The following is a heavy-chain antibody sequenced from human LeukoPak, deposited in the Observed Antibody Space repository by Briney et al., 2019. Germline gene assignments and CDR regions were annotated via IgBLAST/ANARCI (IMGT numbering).Heavy chain of an antibody. V-gene: IGHV4-39*01. CDR2: IYYSGST. Sequence: SETLSLTCTVSGGSISSSSYYWGWIRQPPGKGLEWIGSIYYSGSTYYNPSLKSRVTISVDTSKNQFSLKLSSVTAADTAVYYCARHGYYDLWSGYYHVAGTYFADWGQGTLVTVSS. CDR3: ARHGYYDLWSGYYHVAGTYFAD. J-gene: IGHJ4*02. D-gene: IGHD3-3*01. CDR1: GGSISSSSYY.